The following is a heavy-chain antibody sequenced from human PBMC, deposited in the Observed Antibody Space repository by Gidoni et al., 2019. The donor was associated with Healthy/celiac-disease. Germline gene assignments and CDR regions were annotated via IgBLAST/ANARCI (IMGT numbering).Heavy chain of an antibody. CDR2: ISSSSSYI. CDR1: GFTSSRYS. Sequence: EVQLVESGGGLVKPGGSLRLSCQASGFTSSRYSMNWVRQAPGKGLEWVSSISSSSSYIYYADSVKGRFTISRDNAKNSLYLQMNSLRAEDTAVYYCARDNSDYGDYYGEFYFDYWGQGTLVTVSS. J-gene: IGHJ4*02. V-gene: IGHV3-21*01. CDR3: ARDNSDYGDYYGEFYFDY. D-gene: IGHD4-17*01.